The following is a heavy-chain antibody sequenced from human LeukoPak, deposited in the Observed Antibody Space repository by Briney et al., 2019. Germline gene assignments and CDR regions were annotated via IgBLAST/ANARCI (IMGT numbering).Heavy chain of an antibody. Sequence: GGSLRLSCAASGFTFSNAWMSWVRQAPGKGLEWVSGINWNGGSTGYADSVKGRFTISRDNAKNSLYLQMNSLRAEDTALYYCARAGEGYSGYEGSFDYWGQGTLVTVSS. D-gene: IGHD5-12*01. CDR2: INWNGGST. J-gene: IGHJ4*02. CDR3: ARAGEGYSGYEGSFDY. V-gene: IGHV3-20*04. CDR1: GFTFSNAW.